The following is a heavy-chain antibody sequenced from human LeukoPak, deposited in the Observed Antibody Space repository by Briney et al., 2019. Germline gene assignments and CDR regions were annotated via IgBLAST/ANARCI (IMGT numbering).Heavy chain of an antibody. J-gene: IGHJ6*03. Sequence: SSETLSLTCTVSGGSISSYYWSWIRQPAGKGLEWIGRIYTSGSTNYNPSLKSRVTMSVDTSKNQFSLKLSSVTAADTAVYYCAKNYGMYYYYYMDVWGKGTTVTVSS. CDR3: AKNYGMYYYYYMDV. CDR2: IYTSGST. V-gene: IGHV4-4*07. CDR1: GGSISSYY. D-gene: IGHD3-10*01.